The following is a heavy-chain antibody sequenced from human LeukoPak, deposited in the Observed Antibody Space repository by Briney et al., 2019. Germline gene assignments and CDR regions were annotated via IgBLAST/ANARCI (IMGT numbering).Heavy chain of an antibody. J-gene: IGHJ4*02. CDR3: AKSPKPYDFWSGYSTD. CDR2: ISGSGGST. V-gene: IGHV3-23*01. D-gene: IGHD3-3*01. CDR1: GFTFSSYA. Sequence: GGSLRLSCAASGFTFSSYAMSWVRQAPGKGLEWVSAISGSGGSTYYADSVKGRFTISRDNSKNTLYLQMNSLRAEDTAVYYCAKSPKPYDFWSGYSTDWGQGTLVTVSS.